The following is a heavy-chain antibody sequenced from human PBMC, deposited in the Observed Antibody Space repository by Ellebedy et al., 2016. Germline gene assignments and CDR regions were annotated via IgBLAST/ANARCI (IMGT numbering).Heavy chain of an antibody. D-gene: IGHD2-2*01. CDR3: ARSYCDRTSCYGMDV. V-gene: IGHV3-7*01. CDR2: IRPNGFET. J-gene: IGHJ6*02. Sequence: GGSLRLSCAASGFTFSAHWMSWVRQAPGMGLEWVANIRPNGFETHYVDSVKGRFTISRDNAKNSLYLLMNSLRAEDTAVYYCARSYCDRTSCYGMDVWGQGTTVTVSS. CDR1: GFTFSAHW.